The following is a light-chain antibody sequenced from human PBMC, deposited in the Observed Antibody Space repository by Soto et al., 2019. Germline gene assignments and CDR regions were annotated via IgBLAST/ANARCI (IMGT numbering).Light chain of an antibody. CDR1: NSDVGGHND. V-gene: IGLV2-14*01. CDR3: SSYTSTILYV. Sequence: QSVLTQPASVSGSLGQSITISCTGSNSDVGGHNDVSWYQQHPGKAPKLMIYEVGIRPSGVSTRFSGSKSGNTASLTISGLQDEDEADYYCSSYTSTILYVFGTGTKLTVL. J-gene: IGLJ1*01. CDR2: EVG.